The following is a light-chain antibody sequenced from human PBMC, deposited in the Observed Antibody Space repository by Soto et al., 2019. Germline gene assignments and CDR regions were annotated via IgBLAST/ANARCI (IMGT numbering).Light chain of an antibody. J-gene: IGKJ1*01. CDR3: QQYNSYSPWT. V-gene: IGKV1-5*01. CDR1: QNVNKW. Sequence: DIQMTQYPSTLSASVGDRVTITCRASQNVNKWLAWFQQKPGKVPKLLIFDASTLQTGVPSRCGGGGSGTEFPLTISGLQPDDFATFNCQQYNSYSPWTFGPGTKVEI. CDR2: DAS.